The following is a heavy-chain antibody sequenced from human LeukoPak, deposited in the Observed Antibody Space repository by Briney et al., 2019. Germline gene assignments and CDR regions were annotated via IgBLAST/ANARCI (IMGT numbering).Heavy chain of an antibody. J-gene: IGHJ4*02. V-gene: IGHV4-39*01. CDR3: ARGYDY. CDR2: INYSGNR. Sequence: SETLSLTCTVSGGFISGSHYYWAWSRQPPGEGLEWIGMINYSGNRYYNPSLWSRATISVDTSTNQFSLNLNSVTAADTAVYYCARGYDYWGQGTLVAVSS. D-gene: IGHD3-22*01. CDR1: GGFISGSHYY.